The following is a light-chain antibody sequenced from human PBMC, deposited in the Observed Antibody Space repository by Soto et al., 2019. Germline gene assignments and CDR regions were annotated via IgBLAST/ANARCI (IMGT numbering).Light chain of an antibody. CDR3: QKCKGASFT. V-gene: IGKV1-27*01. Sequence: DIQITKSPASLTAFVGNRVTITCRASQDIGNFLAWYQQKPGKVPKLLIYAASTLQSGVPSRFSGSGSGTDFTLTISSLQPEDVATYYCQKCKGASFTFGEGTKVDIK. CDR2: AAS. CDR1: QDIGNF. J-gene: IGKJ4*01.